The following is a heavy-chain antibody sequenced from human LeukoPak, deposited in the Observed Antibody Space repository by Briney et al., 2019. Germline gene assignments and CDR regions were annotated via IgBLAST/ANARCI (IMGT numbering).Heavy chain of an antibody. D-gene: IGHD3-10*01. J-gene: IGHJ4*02. CDR2: IYPGDSDT. CDR1: GYSFTTYW. CDR3: ARLGTYWSNYYFEY. V-gene: IGHV5-51*01. Sequence: GESLKISCQGSGYSFTTYWIAWVRQMPAKGLECMGIIYPGDSDTRYSPSFQGQVTISADKSINTAYLQWSSLKASDTAMYYCARLGTYWSNYYFEYWGQGTLVTVSS.